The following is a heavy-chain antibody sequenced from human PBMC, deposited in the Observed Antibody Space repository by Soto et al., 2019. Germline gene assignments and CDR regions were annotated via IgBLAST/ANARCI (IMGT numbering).Heavy chain of an antibody. CDR1: GFTFSSYG. J-gene: IGHJ6*02. D-gene: IGHD4-17*01. CDR3: ARSYGDYVRDYYYGMDV. Sequence: GGSLRLSCAASGFTFSSYGMHWVRQAPGKGLEWVAVIWYDGSNKYYTDSVKGGFTISRDNSKNTLYLQMNSLRAEDTAVYYCARSYGDYVRDYYYGMDVWGQGTTVTVSS. CDR2: IWYDGSNK. V-gene: IGHV3-33*01.